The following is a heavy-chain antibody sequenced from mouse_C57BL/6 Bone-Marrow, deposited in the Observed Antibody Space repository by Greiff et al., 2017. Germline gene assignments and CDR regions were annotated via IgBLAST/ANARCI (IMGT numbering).Heavy chain of an antibody. Sequence: QVQLQQPGAELVRPGSSVKLSCKASGYTFTSYWMHWVKQRPIQGLEWIGNIDPSDSETHYNQKFKDKATLTVDKSSSTAYMQLSSLTSEDSAVYYCAIDSGLLPYYFDYWGQGTTLTVSS. J-gene: IGHJ2*01. CDR1: GYTFTSYW. V-gene: IGHV1-52*01. CDR3: AIDSGLLPYYFDY. D-gene: IGHD1-1*01. CDR2: IDPSDSET.